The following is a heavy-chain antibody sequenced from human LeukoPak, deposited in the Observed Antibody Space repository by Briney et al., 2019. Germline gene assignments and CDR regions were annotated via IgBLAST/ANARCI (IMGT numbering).Heavy chain of an antibody. V-gene: IGHV3-48*01. CDR3: ARALTYYYGSGSGY. Sequence: PGGSLRLSCAASGFTFSSYSMNWVRQAPGKGLEWVSYISSSSSTIYYADSVKGRLTISRDNAKNSLYLQMNSLRAEDTAVYYCARALTYYYGSGSGYWGQGTLVTVSS. J-gene: IGHJ4*02. CDR2: ISSSSSTI. CDR1: GFTFSSYS. D-gene: IGHD3-10*01.